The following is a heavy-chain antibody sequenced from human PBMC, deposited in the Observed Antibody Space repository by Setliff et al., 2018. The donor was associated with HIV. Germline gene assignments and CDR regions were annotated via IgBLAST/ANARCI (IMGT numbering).Heavy chain of an antibody. V-gene: IGHV3-53*01. J-gene: IGHJ5*02. CDR2: IYSDGRT. D-gene: IGHD3-16*01. CDR3: AKGVKWLDP. CDR1: GFTVSDTH. Sequence: GGSLRLSCAASGFTVSDTHMTWVRQAPGKGLEWVSFIYSDGRTYYGESVKGRFTISRDDSKNTLYLQMHSLRVEDTAAYHCAKGVKWLDPWGQGIQVTVSS.